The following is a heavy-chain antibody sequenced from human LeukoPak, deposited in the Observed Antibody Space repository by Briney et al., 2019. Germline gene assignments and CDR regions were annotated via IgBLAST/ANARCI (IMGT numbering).Heavy chain of an antibody. Sequence: SETLSLTCTVSGYSISSGYYWGCIRPPPGKGLEWIGSIYHSGSTYYNPSLKSRVTISVDTSKNQFSLKLSSVTAADTAVYYCARAYYYDNNGYNTNWFDPWGQGTLVTVSS. CDR2: IYHSGST. CDR3: ARAYYYDNNGYNTNWFDP. J-gene: IGHJ5*02. V-gene: IGHV4-38-2*02. D-gene: IGHD3-22*01. CDR1: GYSISSGYY.